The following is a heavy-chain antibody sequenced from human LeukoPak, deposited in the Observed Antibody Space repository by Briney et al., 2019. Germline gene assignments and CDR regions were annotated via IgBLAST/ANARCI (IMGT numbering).Heavy chain of an antibody. CDR2: ISGSGGST. V-gene: IGHV3-23*01. D-gene: IGHD1-26*01. J-gene: IGHJ5*02. CDR1: GFTFSSNA. CDR3: AKSIVGATYNWFDP. Sequence: GGSLRLSCAASGFTFSSNAMSWVRQAPGEGLEWVSAISGSGGSTYYADSVKGRFTISRDNSKNTLYLQMNSLRAEDTAVYYCAKSIVGATYNWFDPWGQGTLVTVSS.